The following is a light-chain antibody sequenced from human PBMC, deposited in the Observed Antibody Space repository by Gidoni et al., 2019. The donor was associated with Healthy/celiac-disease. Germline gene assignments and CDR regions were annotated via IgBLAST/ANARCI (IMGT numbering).Light chain of an antibody. V-gene: IGKV1-39*01. J-gene: IGKJ4*01. CDR3: KQSYSTLLT. Sequence: DIQLTQSPSSLSASVGDRVTITCRASQSISSYINWYQQKPGKAPKLLIYAASSLQSGVPSRFSGSGSGTDFTLTISSLQPEEFATYYCKQSYSTLLTFGGGTKVEIK. CDR1: QSISSY. CDR2: AAS.